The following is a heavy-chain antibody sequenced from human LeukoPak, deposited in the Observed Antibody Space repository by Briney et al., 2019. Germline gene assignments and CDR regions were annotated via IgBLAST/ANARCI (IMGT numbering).Heavy chain of an antibody. CDR3: ARDYYDSSGTFDY. J-gene: IGHJ4*02. CDR1: GFTFSSYS. Sequence: GGSLRLSCAASGFTFSSYSMNWVRQAPGKGLEWVSSISSSSSYIYYADSVKGRFTTSRDNAKNSLYLQMNSLRAEDTAVYYCARDYYDSSGTFDYWGQGTLVTVSS. D-gene: IGHD3-22*01. CDR2: ISSSSSYI. V-gene: IGHV3-21*01.